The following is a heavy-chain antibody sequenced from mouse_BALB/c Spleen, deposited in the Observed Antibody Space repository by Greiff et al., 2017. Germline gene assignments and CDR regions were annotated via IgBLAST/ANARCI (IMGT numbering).Heavy chain of an antibody. J-gene: IGHJ4*01. CDR2: IRSKSNNYAT. Sequence: EVKLQESGGGLVQPKGSLKLSCAASGFTFNTYAMNWVRQAPGKGLEWVARIRSKSNNYATYYADSVKDRFTISRDDSQSMLYLQMNNLKTEDTAMYYCVRHGDGYYLYYYAMDYWGQGTSVTVSS. D-gene: IGHD2-3*01. CDR3: VRHGDGYYLYYYAMDY. V-gene: IGHV10-1*02. CDR1: GFTFNTYA.